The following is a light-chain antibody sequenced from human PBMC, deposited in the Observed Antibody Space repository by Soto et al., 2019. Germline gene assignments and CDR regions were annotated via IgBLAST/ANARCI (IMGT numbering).Light chain of an antibody. CDR3: ATWDGSLPAEV. J-gene: IGLJ2*01. CDR2: EVS. Sequence: QSALTQPPSASGSPGQSVTISCTGTSSDVGKYDYVSWFQHHPGKAPKLIIYEVSKRPSGVPDRFSGSKSGSTASLTVSGLQTEDEADYYCATWDGSLPAEVFGGGTKLTVL. CDR1: SSDVGKYDY. V-gene: IGLV2-8*01.